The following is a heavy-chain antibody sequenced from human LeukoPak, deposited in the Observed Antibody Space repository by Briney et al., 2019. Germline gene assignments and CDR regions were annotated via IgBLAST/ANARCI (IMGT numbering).Heavy chain of an antibody. Sequence: GGSLRLSCAASGFTFSSYAMSWVRQAPGKGLEWVSAISGSGGSTYYADSVKGRFTISRDNSKNTPYLRMNSLRAEDTAVYYCARASLLGYCSSTSCYQFDYWGQGTLVTVSS. V-gene: IGHV3-23*01. CDR2: ISGSGGST. D-gene: IGHD2-2*01. CDR3: ARASLLGYCSSTSCYQFDY. J-gene: IGHJ4*02. CDR1: GFTFSSYA.